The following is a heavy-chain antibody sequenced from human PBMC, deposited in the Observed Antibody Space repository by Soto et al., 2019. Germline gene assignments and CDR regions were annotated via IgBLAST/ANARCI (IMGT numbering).Heavy chain of an antibody. D-gene: IGHD5-12*01. Sequence: SETLSLTCTVSGGSISSDYWSWIRQHPGKDLEWIGYIYYSGSTYYNPSLKSRVTISVDPSKNHFSLKLSSVTAADTAVYYCARDRDGYNSLXYWGQGTLVXVSS. V-gene: IGHV4-59*06. CDR1: GGSISSDY. CDR3: ARDRDGYNSLXY. J-gene: IGHJ4*02. CDR2: IYYSGST.